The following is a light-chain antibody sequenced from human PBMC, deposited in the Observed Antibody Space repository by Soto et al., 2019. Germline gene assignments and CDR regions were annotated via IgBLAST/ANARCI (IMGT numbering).Light chain of an antibody. CDR2: KTS. CDR1: QSLTMW. Sequence: DIHMTQSPSTLSASVGDRVTITCRASQSLTMWLAWYQQKPGKAPNLLIYKTSSSDSGVPSSVSGSGSGIKFTLTISSLQPYDLSTYYCQHCTDYSWTFGQGTKVEVK. V-gene: IGKV1-5*03. CDR3: QHCTDYSWT. J-gene: IGKJ1*01.